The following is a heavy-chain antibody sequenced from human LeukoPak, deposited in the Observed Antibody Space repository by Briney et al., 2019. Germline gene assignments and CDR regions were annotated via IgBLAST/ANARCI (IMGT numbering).Heavy chain of an antibody. CDR1: GFTFSSYA. CDR2: ISYDGSNK. V-gene: IGHV3-30*14. Sequence: PGRSLRLSCAASGFTFSSYAMHWVRQAPGKGLEWVAVISYDGSNKYYADSVKGRFTISRDNSKNTLYLQMNSLRAEDTAVYYCAREESGITMVRGARDYYGMDVWGQGTTVTVSS. CDR3: AREESGITMVRGARDYYGMDV. D-gene: IGHD3-10*01. J-gene: IGHJ6*02.